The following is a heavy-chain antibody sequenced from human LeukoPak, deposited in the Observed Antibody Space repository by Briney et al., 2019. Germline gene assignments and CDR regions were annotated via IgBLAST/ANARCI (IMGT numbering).Heavy chain of an antibody. D-gene: IGHD6-19*01. Sequence: GGSLRLSCAASGFTVSSNYMSWVRQAPGKGLEWVSVIYSGGSTYYADSVKGRFTISRDNAKNSLYLQMNSLRAEDTAVYYCARVSRISSGWETWGQGTLVTVSS. J-gene: IGHJ4*02. CDR1: GFTVSSNY. V-gene: IGHV3-53*01. CDR2: IYSGGST. CDR3: ARVSRISSGWET.